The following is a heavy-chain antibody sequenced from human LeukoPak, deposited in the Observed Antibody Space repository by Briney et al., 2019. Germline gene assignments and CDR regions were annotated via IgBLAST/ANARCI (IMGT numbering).Heavy chain of an antibody. CDR2: IWYDGSNK. CDR1: GFTFSRYG. J-gene: IGHJ5*02. V-gene: IGHV3-33*01. Sequence: GRSLRLSCAASGFTFSRYGMHWVRQAPGKGLEWVAVIWYDGSNKYYADSVKGRFTISRDNSKNTLYLQMNSLRAEDTAVYYCARAAADNWFDPWGQGTLVTVSS. CDR3: ARAAADNWFDP. D-gene: IGHD6-13*01.